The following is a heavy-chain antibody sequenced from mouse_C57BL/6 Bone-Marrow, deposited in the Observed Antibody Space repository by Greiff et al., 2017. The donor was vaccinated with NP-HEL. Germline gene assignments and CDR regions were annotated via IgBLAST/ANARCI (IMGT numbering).Heavy chain of an antibody. J-gene: IGHJ2*01. CDR2: IDPETGGT. CDR1: GYTFTDYE. V-gene: IGHV1-15*01. Sequence: QVQLKQSGAELVRPGASVTLSCKASGYTFTDYEMHWVKQTPVHGLEWIGAIDPETGGTAYNQKFKGKAILTADKSSSTAYMELRSLTSEDSAVYYCTPYYSNYFDYWGQGTTLTVSS. D-gene: IGHD2-5*01. CDR3: TPYYSNYFDY.